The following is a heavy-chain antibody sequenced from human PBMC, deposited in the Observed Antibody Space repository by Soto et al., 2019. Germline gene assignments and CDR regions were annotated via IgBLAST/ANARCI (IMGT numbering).Heavy chain of an antibody. Sequence: SGPTLVNPTHTLTLTCTFSGFSLSTSGMCVSWIRQPPGKALEWLARIDWDDDKYYSTSLKTRLTISKDTSKNQVVLTMTNMDPVDTATYYCERIISPDYAMDVWGQGTTVTVSS. CDR2: IDWDDDK. J-gene: IGHJ6*02. V-gene: IGHV2-70*11. CDR3: ERIISPDYAMDV. CDR1: GFSLSTSGMC.